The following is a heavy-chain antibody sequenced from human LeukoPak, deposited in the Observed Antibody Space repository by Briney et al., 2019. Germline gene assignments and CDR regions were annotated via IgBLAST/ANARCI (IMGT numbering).Heavy chain of an antibody. CDR1: GFTFSSYS. CDR2: ISSSSSYI. J-gene: IGHJ4*02. CDR3: AKDGIAVAGTSDY. V-gene: IGHV3-21*04. D-gene: IGHD6-19*01. Sequence: GGSLRLSCAASGFTFSSYSMNWVRQAPGKGLEWVSSISSSSSYIYYADSVKGRFTISRDNAKNSLYLQMNSLRAEDTALYYCAKDGIAVAGTSDYWGQGTLVTVSS.